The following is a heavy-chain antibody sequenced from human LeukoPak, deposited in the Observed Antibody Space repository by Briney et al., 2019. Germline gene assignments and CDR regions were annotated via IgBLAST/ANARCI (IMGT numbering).Heavy chain of an antibody. Sequence: GGSLRLSCAASGFTFISYAMSWVRQAPGKGLEWVSAISGSGGSTYYADSVKGRFTISRDNSKNTLYLQMNSLRAEDTAVYYCAKDRYSSGWKSNSVYWGQGTLVTVSS. D-gene: IGHD6-19*01. V-gene: IGHV3-23*01. CDR1: GFTFISYA. CDR3: AKDRYSSGWKSNSVY. J-gene: IGHJ4*02. CDR2: ISGSGGST.